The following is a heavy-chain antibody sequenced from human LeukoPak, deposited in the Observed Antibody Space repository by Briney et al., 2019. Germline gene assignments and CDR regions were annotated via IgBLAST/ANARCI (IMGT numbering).Heavy chain of an antibody. CDR1: GFTFSSYW. CDR2: IKEDGSAK. V-gene: IGHV3-7*01. Sequence: GGSLRLSCAASGFTFSSYWMGWVRQAPGKGPEWVANIKEDGSAKYYVDSVKGRFTISRDNAKNSLYLQMNNLSAEDTAVYYCVRDSPGYGAYDFDWGQGTLVTVSS. CDR3: VRDSPGYGAYDFD. D-gene: IGHD5-12*01. J-gene: IGHJ4*02.